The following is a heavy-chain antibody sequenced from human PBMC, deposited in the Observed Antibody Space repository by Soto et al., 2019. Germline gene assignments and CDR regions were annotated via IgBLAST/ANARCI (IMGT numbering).Heavy chain of an antibody. J-gene: IGHJ4*02. CDR3: AKMYSSAWYELDY. D-gene: IGHD6-19*01. Sequence: QPGGSLRLSCAASGYTFSTYAMSWVRQAPVKGLEWVSVISGSGGTTYYADSVKGRFTISRDNSKNTLYLQMNSLRADDTAVYYCAKMYSSAWYELDYWAQRTVVTVSS. CDR2: ISGSGGTT. CDR1: GYTFSTYA. V-gene: IGHV3-23*01.